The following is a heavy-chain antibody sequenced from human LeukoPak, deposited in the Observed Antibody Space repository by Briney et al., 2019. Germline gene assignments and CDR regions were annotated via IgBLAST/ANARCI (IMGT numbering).Heavy chain of an antibody. CDR2: ISSSGSTI. D-gene: IGHD4-11*01. CDR3: ARDQRDYPLVDY. J-gene: IGHJ4*02. CDR1: GFTFSDYY. Sequence: GGSLRPSCAASGFTFSDYYMSWIRQAPGKGLEWVSYISSSGSTIYYADSVKGRFTISRDNAKNSLYLQMNSLRAEDTAVYYCARDQRDYPLVDYWGQGTLVTVSS. V-gene: IGHV3-11*01.